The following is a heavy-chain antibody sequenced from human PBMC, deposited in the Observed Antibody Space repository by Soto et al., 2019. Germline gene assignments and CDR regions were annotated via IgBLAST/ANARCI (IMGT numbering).Heavy chain of an antibody. D-gene: IGHD2-2*01. CDR3: ARDLYSSAAILATDAFDV. CDR2: ISAYNGNT. Sequence: GASVKVSRKASGYTFTSYGISWVRQAPGQGLEWMGWISAYNGNTNYAQKLQGRVTMTTDTSTSTAYMELRSLRSDDTAVYYCARDLYSSAAILATDAFDVWGQGTMVTVSS. J-gene: IGHJ3*01. V-gene: IGHV1-18*01. CDR1: GYTFTSYG.